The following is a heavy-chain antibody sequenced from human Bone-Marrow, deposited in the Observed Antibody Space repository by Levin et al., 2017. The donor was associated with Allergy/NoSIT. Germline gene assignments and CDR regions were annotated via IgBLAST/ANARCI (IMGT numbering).Heavy chain of an antibody. CDR3: AEGSTSYNSSGYQFDY. CDR1: GGTFSSYA. J-gene: IGHJ4*02. D-gene: IGHD3-22*01. Sequence: ASVKVSCKASGGTFSSYAISWVRQAPGQGLEWMGGIIPIFGTANYAQKFQGRVTITADESTSTAYMELSSLRSEDTAVYYCAEGSTSYNSSGYQFDYWGQGTLVTVSS. V-gene: IGHV1-69*13. CDR2: IIPIFGTA.